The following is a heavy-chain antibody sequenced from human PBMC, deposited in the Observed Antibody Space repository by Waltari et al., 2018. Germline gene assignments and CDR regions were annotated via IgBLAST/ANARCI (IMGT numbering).Heavy chain of an antibody. CDR1: ALTFSTYV. CDR2: ISGSGAE. V-gene: IGHV3-23*01. Sequence: EVQLMESGGGLVQPGGSLRLSCSASALTFSTYVINWVRQAPGKGLEWVCSISGSGAEWYAESVGGRFTISRYNPKNTVFLQMNSLRVEDTALYYCAKDDRYPDDVFGLWGLGTMVTVSS. D-gene: IGHD2-2*02. J-gene: IGHJ3*01. CDR3: AKDDRYPDDVFGL.